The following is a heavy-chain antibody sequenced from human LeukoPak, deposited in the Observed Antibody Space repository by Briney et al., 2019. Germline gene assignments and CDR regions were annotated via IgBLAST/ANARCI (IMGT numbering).Heavy chain of an antibody. CDR3: AKEGPYDFWSGPYYYYMDV. CDR2: IRYDGSNK. J-gene: IGHJ6*03. V-gene: IGHV3-30*02. Sequence: GGSLRLSCAASGFTFSSYGMHWVRQAPGKGLEWVAFIRYDGSNKYYADSVKGRFTISRDNSKNTLYLQMNSLRAEDTAVYYCAKEGPYDFWSGPYYYYMDVWGKGTTVTVSS. CDR1: GFTFSSYG. D-gene: IGHD3-3*01.